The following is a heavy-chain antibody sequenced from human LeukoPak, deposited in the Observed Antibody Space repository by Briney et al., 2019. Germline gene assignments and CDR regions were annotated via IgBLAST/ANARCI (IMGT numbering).Heavy chain of an antibody. CDR3: ARRITTSGLYYFDL. J-gene: IGHJ4*02. CDR1: GFTVSDNY. V-gene: IGHV3-66*04. D-gene: IGHD6-13*01. Sequence: PGGSLRLSCAASGFTVSDNYMSWVRQAPGKGLEWVSIIYSDETTAYPDSVKGRFTISRDNSKNMLYLQMNSLRAEDTAVYYCARRITTSGLYYFDLWGQGTLVTVSS. CDR2: IYSDETT.